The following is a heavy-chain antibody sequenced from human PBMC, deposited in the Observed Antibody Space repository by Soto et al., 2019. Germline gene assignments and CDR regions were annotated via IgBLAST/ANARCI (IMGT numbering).Heavy chain of an antibody. CDR1: YC. J-gene: IGHJ6*02. D-gene: IGHD3-9*01. V-gene: IGHV4-34*01. Sequence: YCCSWIRQPKGKRLEWTWEINHSGSTNYNPSLKSRVTISVDTSKNQFSLKLSSVTAADTAVYYCARDFTPMHVILTDYSVRIYSGTAVWGQGTTDPGSS. CDR3: ARDFTPMHVILTDYSVRIYSGTAV. CDR2: INHSGST.